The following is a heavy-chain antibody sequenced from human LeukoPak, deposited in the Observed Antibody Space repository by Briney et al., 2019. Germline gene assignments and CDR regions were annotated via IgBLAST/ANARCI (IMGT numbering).Heavy chain of an antibody. V-gene: IGHV1-2*02. CDR3: ARGDCRGDNCYYGLDY. CDR2: INPRSGDT. J-gene: IGHJ4*02. Sequence: ASVKVSCKTSGYTFTGYYLHWVRQAPGQGLQWMGWINPRSGDTNYEQKFQGRVTMTRDTSISTAYMELSSLKSDDTAIYYCARGDCRGDNCYYGLDYWGQETLVTVSS. CDR1: GYTFTGYY. D-gene: IGHD2-15*01.